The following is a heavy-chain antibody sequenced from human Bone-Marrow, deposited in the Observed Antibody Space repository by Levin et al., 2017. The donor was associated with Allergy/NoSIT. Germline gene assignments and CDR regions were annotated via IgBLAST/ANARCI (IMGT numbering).Heavy chain of an antibody. V-gene: IGHV1-18*01. J-gene: IGHJ4*02. CDR3: ARDCNTESCYTGGQFDH. CDR2: ISNFNGKT. CDR1: GYNFNSYG. D-gene: IGHD2-2*02. Sequence: GSSVKVSCKASGYNFNSYGISWVRQAPGQGLEWMGWISNFNGKTNYAQKFQGRVTMTTDTSTSTAYMEMRSLRSDDTAVYYCARDCNTESCYTGGQFDHWGQGTLVSVSS.